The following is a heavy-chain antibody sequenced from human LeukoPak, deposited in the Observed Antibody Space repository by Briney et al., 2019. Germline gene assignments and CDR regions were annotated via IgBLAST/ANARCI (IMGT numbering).Heavy chain of an antibody. D-gene: IGHD3-9*01. J-gene: IGHJ4*02. CDR3: ARGRPYDILTGPGGVDY. CDR2: ISSSSSYI. V-gene: IGHV3-21*01. CDR1: GFTFSSYS. Sequence: GGSLRLSCAASGFTFSSYSMNWVRQAPGKGLEWVSSISSSSSYIYYADSVKGRFTISRDNAKNSLYLQMNSLRAEDTAVYYCARGRPYDILTGPGGVDYWGQGTLVTVSS.